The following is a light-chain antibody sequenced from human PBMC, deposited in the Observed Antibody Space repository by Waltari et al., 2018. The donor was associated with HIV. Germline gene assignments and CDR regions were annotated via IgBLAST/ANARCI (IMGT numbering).Light chain of an antibody. CDR3: QQYGSSPFT. CDR2: GAS. CDR1: QRVSGGY. V-gene: IGKV3-20*01. J-gene: IGKJ3*01. Sequence: TVLTQSPGTLSLSPGQRATLSCRASQRVSGGYLAWYQQKPGQAPRLLISGASRRATGIPDRFSGSGSGTDFTLTISRLEPEDFAVYYCQQYGSSPFTFGPGTKVHIK.